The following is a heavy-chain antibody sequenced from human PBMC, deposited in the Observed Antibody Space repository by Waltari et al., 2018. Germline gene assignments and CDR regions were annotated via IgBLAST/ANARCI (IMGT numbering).Heavy chain of an antibody. CDR2: IYPGDSNT. J-gene: IGHJ4*02. CDR1: GYSFAKYW. V-gene: IGHV5-51*01. CDR3: ARQNIHSYGYGYFDF. Sequence: EQSGAEVKKPGESLKISCNGSGYSFAKYWIGWVRQMPGKGLEWMGVIYPGDSNTKYTLSFQGQVTISADTSISTAYLQWSSLKASDTAIYFCARQNIHSYGYGYFDFWGQGTLVTVSS. D-gene: IGHD5-18*01.